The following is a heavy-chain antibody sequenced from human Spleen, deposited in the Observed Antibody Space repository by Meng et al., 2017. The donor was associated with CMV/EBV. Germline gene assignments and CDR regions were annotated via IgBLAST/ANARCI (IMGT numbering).Heavy chain of an antibody. D-gene: IGHD3-22*01. CDR2: ISYDGDKK. J-gene: IGHJ4*02. CDR1: SFGNYA. V-gene: IGHV3-30*04. CDR3: TRVYYDSTNYYFSFGY. Sequence: SFGNYAMHWVRPAPGKGLEWVAVISYDGDKKFYTDSVKGRFTISRDNSKNTLILQMNSLRTEDTAVYYCTRVYYDSTNYYFSFGYWGQGTLVTVSS.